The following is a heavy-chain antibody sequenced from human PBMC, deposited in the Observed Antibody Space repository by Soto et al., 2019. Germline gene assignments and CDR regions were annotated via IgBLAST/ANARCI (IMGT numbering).Heavy chain of an antibody. CDR2: INIVGGNT. CDR3: SKNYYFDS. CDR1: GFTFSNYA. Sequence: VQLLESGGDLVQPGGSLRLFCAASGFTFSNYAMSWVRQAPGKALEWVSSINIVGGNTNYADSVRGRFTMSRDDSKNTVFLQMNSLRAEDTAIYYCSKNYYFDSWGQGTLVTVSS. V-gene: IGHV3-23*01. J-gene: IGHJ4*02.